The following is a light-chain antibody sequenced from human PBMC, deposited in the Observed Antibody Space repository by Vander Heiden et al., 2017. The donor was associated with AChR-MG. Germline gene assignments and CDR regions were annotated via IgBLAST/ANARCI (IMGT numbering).Light chain of an antibody. CDR2: AAS. J-gene: IGKJ1*01. CDR1: QGISNY. Sequence: DIQMTQSPSSLSASVGDRVTITCRASQGISNYLAWYQQKPGKVPKLLIYAASTLQSGVPSRFSGSGPGTDFTLTISSRQPDDVATYYCQKYNNAPPWTFGQGTKVEIK. V-gene: IGKV1-27*01. CDR3: QKYNNAPPWT.